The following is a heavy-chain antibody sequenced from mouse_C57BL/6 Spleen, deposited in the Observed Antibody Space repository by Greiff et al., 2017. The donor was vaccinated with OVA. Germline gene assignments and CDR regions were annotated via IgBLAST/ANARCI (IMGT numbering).Heavy chain of an antibody. CDR1: GYTFTSYW. Sequence: QVQLQQPGAELVKPGASVKLSCKASGYTFTSYWMQWVKQRPGQGLEWIGEIDPSDSYTNYNQKFKGKATLTVDTSYSTAYLQLSSLTSGDPAVYYCAGGGNYGFAYWDRETLVTVST. V-gene: IGHV1-50*01. D-gene: IGHD2-1*01. CDR2: IDPSDSYT. CDR3: AGGGNYGFAY. J-gene: IGHJ3*01.